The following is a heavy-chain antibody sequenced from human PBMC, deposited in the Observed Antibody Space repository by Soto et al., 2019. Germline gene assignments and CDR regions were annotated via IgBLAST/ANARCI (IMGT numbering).Heavy chain of an antibody. Sequence: SETLSLTCTVSGGSISSYYWSWIRQPPGKGLEWIGYIYYSGSTNYNPSLKSRVTISVDTSKNQFSLKLSSVTAADTAVYYCARLEDQLQRKDYYYYMDGWGKGTTVTVSS. J-gene: IGHJ6*03. D-gene: IGHD2-2*01. V-gene: IGHV4-59*08. CDR1: GGSISSYY. CDR3: ARLEDQLQRKDYYYYMDG. CDR2: IYYSGST.